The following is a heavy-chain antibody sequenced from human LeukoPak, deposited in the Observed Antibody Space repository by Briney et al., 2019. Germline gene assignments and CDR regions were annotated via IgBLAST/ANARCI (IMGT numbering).Heavy chain of an antibody. J-gene: IGHJ3*02. V-gene: IGHV1-69*13. CDR2: IIPIFGTA. CDR3: ARGRTRWIRHAFDI. CDR1: GGTFSSYA. D-gene: IGHD5-18*01. Sequence: GASVKVSCKASGGTFSSYAISWVRQAPGQGLEWMGGIIPIFGTANYAQKFQGRVTITADESTSTAYMELSSLRSEDTAVYYCARGRTRWIRHAFDIWGQGTMVTVSS.